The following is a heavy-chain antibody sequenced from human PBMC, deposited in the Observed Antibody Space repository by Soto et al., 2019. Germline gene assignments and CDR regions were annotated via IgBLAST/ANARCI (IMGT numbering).Heavy chain of an antibody. J-gene: IGHJ4*02. CDR1: GGSISNYD. CDR2: MYHSEST. CDR3: ATHPPYGPLDH. V-gene: IGHV4-59*08. D-gene: IGHD4-17*01. Sequence: SETLSLTCTVSGGSISNYDWSWIRQPPGKGLEWIGYMYHSESTNYNPSLKSRVTTSVDTSKNHFSLRLTSVSAADTTVYYCATHPPYGPLDHWGQGTLVTVSS.